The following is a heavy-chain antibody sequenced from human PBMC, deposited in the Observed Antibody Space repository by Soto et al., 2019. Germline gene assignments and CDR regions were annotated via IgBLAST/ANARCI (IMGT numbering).Heavy chain of an antibody. CDR1: GFSLSGSGMR. V-gene: IGHV2-70*04. CDR3: ARAFYGMDV. Sequence: VSGPTLVNPTQTLTLTCTVSGFSLSGSGMRVTWIRQPPGKALEWLARIDWEDTKLYGTSLKTRLTISKDTSKNQVVLTMTNVDPADTGTYYCARAFYGMDVWGQGTTVTVSS. CDR2: IDWEDTK. J-gene: IGHJ6*02.